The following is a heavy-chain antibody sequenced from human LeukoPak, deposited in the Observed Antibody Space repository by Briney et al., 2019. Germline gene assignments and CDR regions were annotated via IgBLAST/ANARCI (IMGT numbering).Heavy chain of an antibody. J-gene: IGHJ3*02. CDR1: GFTFSSYA. CDR3: AKDNWNDGGAFDI. CDR2: ISGSGGST. V-gene: IGHV3-23*01. D-gene: IGHD1-20*01. Sequence: GGSLRLSCAASGFTFSSYAMSWVRQAPGKGLEWVSGISGSGGSTYSADSLKGRFTISRDNSKNTLYLHMNSLSAEDTAVYYCAKDNWNDGGAFDIWGQGTMVTVSS.